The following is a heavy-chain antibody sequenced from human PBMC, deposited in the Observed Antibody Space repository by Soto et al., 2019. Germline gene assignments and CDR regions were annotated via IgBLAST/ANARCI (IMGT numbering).Heavy chain of an antibody. J-gene: IGHJ5*02. CDR3: ARTLVVVAATLNWFDP. D-gene: IGHD2-15*01. V-gene: IGHV4-31*03. CDR2: IYYSGST. CDR1: GGSISSGGYY. Sequence: SETLSLTCTVSGGSISSGGYYWSWIRQHPGKGLEWIGYIYYSGSTYYNPSLKSRVTISVDTSKNQFSLKLSSVTAADTAVYYCARTLVVVAATLNWFDPWGQGTLVTVSS.